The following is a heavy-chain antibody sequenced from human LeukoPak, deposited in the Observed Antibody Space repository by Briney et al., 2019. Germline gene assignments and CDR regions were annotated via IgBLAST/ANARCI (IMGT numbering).Heavy chain of an antibody. J-gene: IGHJ4*02. V-gene: IGHV3-66*02. CDR2: IYSGGST. D-gene: IGHD3-22*01. Sequence: GGSLRLSCAASGFTVSSNYMSWVRQAPGKGLEWVSVIYSGGSTCYADSVKGRFTISRDNSKNTLYLQMNSLRAEDTAVYYCAREEYYYDSSGYYYFDYWGQGTLVTVSS. CDR3: AREEYYYDSSGYYYFDY. CDR1: GFTVSSNY.